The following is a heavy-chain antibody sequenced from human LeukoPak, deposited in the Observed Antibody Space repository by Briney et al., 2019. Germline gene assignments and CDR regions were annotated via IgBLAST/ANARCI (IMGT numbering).Heavy chain of an antibody. V-gene: IGHV1-18*01. CDR2: ISAYNGNT. CDR1: GYTFTSYG. Sequence: VASVKVSCQASGYTFTSYGISWVRQAPGQGLEWMGWISAYNGNTNYAQKLQGRVTMTTDTSTSTAYMELRSLRSDDTAVYYCARDPSIMITFGGVIAPRSDYWGQGTLVTVSS. D-gene: IGHD3-16*02. J-gene: IGHJ4*02. CDR3: ARDPSIMITFGGVIAPRSDY.